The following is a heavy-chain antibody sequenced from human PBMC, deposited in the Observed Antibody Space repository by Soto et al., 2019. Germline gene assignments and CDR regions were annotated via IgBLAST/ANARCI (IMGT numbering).Heavy chain of an antibody. Sequence: GASVKVSCKASGFTFTSSAMQWVRQARGQRLEWIGWIVVGSGNTNYAQKFQERVTITRDMSTSTAYMELSSLRSEDTAVYYCAAGQYCSSTSCYKHPYYYYGMDVWGQGTTVTVSS. V-gene: IGHV1-58*02. CDR3: AAGQYCSSTSCYKHPYYYYGMDV. CDR1: GFTFTSSA. J-gene: IGHJ6*02. CDR2: IVVGSGNT. D-gene: IGHD2-2*02.